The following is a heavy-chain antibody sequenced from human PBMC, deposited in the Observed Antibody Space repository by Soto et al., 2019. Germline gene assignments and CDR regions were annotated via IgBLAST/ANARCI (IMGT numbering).Heavy chain of an antibody. D-gene: IGHD3-10*01. V-gene: IGHV1-18*01. CDR3: ARDSNYFGSAVADWVDL. CDR1: GYSFARYG. Sequence: LQSAAELRSPGASVQVSCKTSGYSFARYGVSWVRQAPGQGLEWLGWISGFNGKTEYSQSLRDRVTLTTDTSTGTDFMGLRRRKSVETTIYFCARDSNYFGSAVADWVDLWGQGTLVTVSS. J-gene: IGHJ5*02. CDR2: ISGFNGKT.